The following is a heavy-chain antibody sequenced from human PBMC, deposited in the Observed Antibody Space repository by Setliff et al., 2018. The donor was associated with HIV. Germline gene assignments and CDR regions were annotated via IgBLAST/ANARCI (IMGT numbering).Heavy chain of an antibody. CDR3: ARSPLYSGYERYYFDY. Sequence: GASVKVSCKASGYTFISYAIHWVRQAPGQSLEWMGWITGGSGNTKYSEKFQGRVTLTRDTSASTAYMEWSSLRSEDTAWYYCARSPLYSGYERYYFDYWGQGTLVTVSS. J-gene: IGHJ4*02. V-gene: IGHV1-3*01. D-gene: IGHD5-12*01. CDR2: ITGGSGNT. CDR1: GYTFISYA.